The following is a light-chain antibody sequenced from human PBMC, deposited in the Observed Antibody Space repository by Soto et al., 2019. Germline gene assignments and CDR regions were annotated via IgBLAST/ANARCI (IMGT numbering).Light chain of an antibody. J-gene: IGLJ2*01. V-gene: IGLV2-14*01. CDR2: EVR. CDR1: SSDVGGYSY. CDR3: SSYRGSSTLVV. Sequence: QSALTQPASVSGSPGQSITISCTGTSSDVGGYSYVSWYQQHPGKAPKLMIYEVRIRPSGVSNRFSGSKSGNTASLTISGLQAEDEADYYCSSYRGSSTLVVFGGGTKLPVL.